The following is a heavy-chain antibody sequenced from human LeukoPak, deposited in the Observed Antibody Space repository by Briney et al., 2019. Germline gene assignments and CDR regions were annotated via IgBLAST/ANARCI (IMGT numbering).Heavy chain of an antibody. D-gene: IGHD4-17*01. CDR3: TKDPNGDYVGAFDP. Sequence: GGSLRLSCVASGFTFSSFAMTWVRQAPGKGLEWVSSITGSHGRTYNTDSVKGRFTISRDNSQNTLYLQMNSLRAEDTAVYYCTKDPNGDYVGAFDPWGQGTLVTVSS. J-gene: IGHJ5*02. V-gene: IGHV3-23*01. CDR2: ITGSHGRT. CDR1: GFTFSSFA.